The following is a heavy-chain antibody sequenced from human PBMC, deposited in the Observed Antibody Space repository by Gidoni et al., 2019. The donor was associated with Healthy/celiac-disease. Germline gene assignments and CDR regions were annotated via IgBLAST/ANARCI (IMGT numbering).Heavy chain of an antibody. D-gene: IGHD3-3*01. Sequence: EVQLVESGGGLVQPGGSLRLSCAASGFTFRSHWMRWVRQAPGKGLEWVANIKQDGSERYSVDSVKGRFTISRDNTKNSLYLQMNSLRAEDTAVYYCAREPSGDGDFWNGYTFYVMDVWGQGTTVTVSS. J-gene: IGHJ6*02. CDR2: IKQDGSER. CDR3: AREPSGDGDFWNGYTFYVMDV. CDR1: GFTFRSHW. V-gene: IGHV3-7*03.